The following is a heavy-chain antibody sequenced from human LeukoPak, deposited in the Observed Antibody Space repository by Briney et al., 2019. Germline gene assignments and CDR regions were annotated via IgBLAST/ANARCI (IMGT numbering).Heavy chain of an antibody. Sequence: GGSLRLSCAASGFTFSSYSMNWVRQAPGKGLEWVSSISSSSSYIYYADSVKGRFTIYRDNAKNSLYLQMNSLRAEDTAVYYCARVGAYDSSGYTFDYWGQGTLVTVSS. CDR2: ISSSSSYI. D-gene: IGHD3-22*01. V-gene: IGHV3-21*01. CDR3: ARVGAYDSSGYTFDY. CDR1: GFTFSSYS. J-gene: IGHJ4*02.